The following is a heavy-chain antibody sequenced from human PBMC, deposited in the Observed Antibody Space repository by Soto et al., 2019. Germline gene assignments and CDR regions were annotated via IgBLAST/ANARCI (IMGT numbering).Heavy chain of an antibody. CDR1: GFTFSDYY. V-gene: IGHV3-11*01. CDR3: AREGPRLHYDAFDI. CDR2: ISSSGSTI. D-gene: IGHD2-21*02. Sequence: PGGSLRLSCAASGFTFSDYYMSWIRQAPGKGLEWVSYISSSGSTIYYADSVKGRFTISRDNAKNSLYLQMNSLRAEDTAVYYCAREGPRLHYDAFDIWGQGTMVTVSS. J-gene: IGHJ3*02.